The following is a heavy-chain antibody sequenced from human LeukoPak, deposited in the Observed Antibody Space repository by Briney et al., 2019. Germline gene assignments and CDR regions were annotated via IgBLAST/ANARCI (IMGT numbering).Heavy chain of an antibody. CDR3: AKDTGSRLRYRFDP. Sequence: GGSLRLSCAASGFTFSSYAMHWVRQAPGKGLEWVAVISYDGSNKYYADSVKGRFTISRDNAKNSLYLQMNSLRAEDTALYYCAKDTGSRLRYRFDPWGQGTLVTVSS. CDR1: GFTFSSYA. J-gene: IGHJ5*02. D-gene: IGHD4-17*01. V-gene: IGHV3-30*04. CDR2: ISYDGSNK.